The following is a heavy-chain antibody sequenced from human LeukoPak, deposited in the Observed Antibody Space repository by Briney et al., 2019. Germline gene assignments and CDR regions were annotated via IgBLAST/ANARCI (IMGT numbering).Heavy chain of an antibody. V-gene: IGHV4-39*07. Sequence: SETLSLTCTVSGGSVSSGSYYWGWIRQPPGKGLEWIGNIYYSGSTYYNPSLKSRVTISVETSKNQFSLKLSSVTAADTAVYYCARSHWGPFGSRIANWFDPWGQGTLVTVSS. J-gene: IGHJ5*02. CDR2: IYYSGST. D-gene: IGHD7-27*01. CDR1: GGSVSSGSYY. CDR3: ARSHWGPFGSRIANWFDP.